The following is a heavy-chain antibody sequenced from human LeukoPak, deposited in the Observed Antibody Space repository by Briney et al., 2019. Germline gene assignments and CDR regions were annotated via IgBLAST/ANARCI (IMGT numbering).Heavy chain of an antibody. CDR1: GFTFSSYW. Sequence: GGSLRLSCVASGFTFSSYWMSWVRQVPGKGLEWVANIKQDGSEKYYVDSVKGRFTISRDNVKNSLYLQMNSLRAEDTAVYSCAPDCSSTSCYTRFDPWGQGTLVTVSS. D-gene: IGHD2-2*02. CDR2: IKQDGSEK. V-gene: IGHV3-7*01. J-gene: IGHJ5*02. CDR3: APDCSSTSCYTRFDP.